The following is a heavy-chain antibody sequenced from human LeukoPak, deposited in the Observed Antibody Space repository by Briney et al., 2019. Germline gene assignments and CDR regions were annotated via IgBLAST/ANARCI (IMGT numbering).Heavy chain of an antibody. D-gene: IGHD3-22*01. CDR3: ARGRITMIVVVPYYMDV. V-gene: IGHV4-34*01. Sequence: SETLSLTCAVYGGSFSGYYWSWIRQPPGKGLEGIGEINHSGSTNYNPSLKSRVTISVDTSKNQFSLKLSSVTAADTAVYYCARGRITMIVVVPYYMDVWGKGTTVTVSS. CDR1: GGSFSGYY. CDR2: INHSGST. J-gene: IGHJ6*03.